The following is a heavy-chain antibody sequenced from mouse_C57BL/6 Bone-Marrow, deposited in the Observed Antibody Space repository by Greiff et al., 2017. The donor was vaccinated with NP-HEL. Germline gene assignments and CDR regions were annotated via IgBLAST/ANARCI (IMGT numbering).Heavy chain of an antibody. V-gene: IGHV5-6*01. CDR1: GFTFSSYG. J-gene: IGHJ3*01. D-gene: IGHD1-1*01. CDR2: ISSGGSYT. CDR3: ARPGNYYGSSWFAY. Sequence: EVKVVESGGDLVKPGGSLKLSCAASGFTFSSYGMSWVRQTPDKRLEWVATISSGGSYTYYPDSVKGRFTISRDNAKNTLYLQMSSLKSEDTAMYYCARPGNYYGSSWFAYWGQGTLVTVSA.